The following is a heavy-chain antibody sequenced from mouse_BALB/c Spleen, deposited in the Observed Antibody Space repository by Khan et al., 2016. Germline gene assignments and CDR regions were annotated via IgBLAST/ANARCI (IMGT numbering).Heavy chain of an antibody. CDR1: GYSITSDYA. J-gene: IGHJ1*01. Sequence: EVQLQESGPGLVKPSQSLSLTCTVTGYSITSDYAWNWIRQFPGNKLEWMGYINYSGSTSYNPSLKSRISITRDTSKNQFFLQLNSVTTEDTATYYCARPTVVATDFDVWGAGTTVTVSS. CDR2: INYSGST. V-gene: IGHV3-2*02. CDR3: ARPTVVATDFDV. D-gene: IGHD1-1*01.